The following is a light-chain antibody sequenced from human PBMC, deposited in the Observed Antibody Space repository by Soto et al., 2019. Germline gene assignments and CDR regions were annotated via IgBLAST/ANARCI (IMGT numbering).Light chain of an antibody. V-gene: IGLV2-8*01. J-gene: IGLJ3*02. Sequence: QPVLTQPPSASGSPGQSVTISCTGTSSDVGAYKYVSWYQQYPGKAPKLMIYEVSKRPSGVPDRFSGSKSGNTASLTVSGLQAEDEADYYCTSYVGSNIRVFGGGTQLTVL. CDR1: SSDVGAYKY. CDR2: EVS. CDR3: TSYVGSNIRV.